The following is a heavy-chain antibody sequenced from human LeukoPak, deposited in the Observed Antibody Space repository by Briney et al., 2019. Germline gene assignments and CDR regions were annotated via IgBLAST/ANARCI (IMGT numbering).Heavy chain of an antibody. CDR2: IYYSGST. J-gene: IGHJ4*02. CDR1: GGSFSGYY. Sequence: SETLSLTCAVYGGSFSGYYWSWIRQPPGKGLEWIGYIYYSGSTNYNPSLKSRVTISVDTSKNQFSLKLSSVTAADTAVYYCARVDCSSTSCYRMVDYWGQGTLVTVSS. CDR3: ARVDCSSTSCYRMVDY. V-gene: IGHV4-59*01. D-gene: IGHD2-2*02.